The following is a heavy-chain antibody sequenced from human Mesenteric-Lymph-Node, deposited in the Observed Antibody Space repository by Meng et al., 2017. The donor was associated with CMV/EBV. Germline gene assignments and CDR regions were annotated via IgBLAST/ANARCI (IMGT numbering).Heavy chain of an antibody. Sequence: GESLKISCAASGFTFSNYVMSWVRQAPGKGLEWVSGISWNGGSIGYADSVKGRFTISRDDSRNTLYLQMNSLRAEDTAVYYCAKDYSNSPYYYYGMDVWGQGTTVTVSS. CDR1: GFTFSNYV. D-gene: IGHD4-11*01. J-gene: IGHJ6*02. V-gene: IGHV3-23*01. CDR3: AKDYSNSPYYYYGMDV. CDR2: ISWNGGSI.